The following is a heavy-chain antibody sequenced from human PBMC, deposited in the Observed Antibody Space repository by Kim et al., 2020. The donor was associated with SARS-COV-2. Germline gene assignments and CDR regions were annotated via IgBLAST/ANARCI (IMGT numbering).Heavy chain of an antibody. Sequence: GGSLRLSCAASGFTFSDSAIHWVRQASGKGLEWVGRIRSKTNNYATGYVESVKGRFTISRDDSKNTAYLQMNSLKTEDTAIYYCTRPDLGRYGMDVWGQG. D-gene: IGHD3-16*01. CDR2: IRSKTNNYAT. V-gene: IGHV3-73*01. CDR3: TRPDLGRYGMDV. J-gene: IGHJ6*02. CDR1: GFTFSDSA.